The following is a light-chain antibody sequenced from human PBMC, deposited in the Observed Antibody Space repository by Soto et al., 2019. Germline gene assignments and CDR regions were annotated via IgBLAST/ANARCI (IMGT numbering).Light chain of an antibody. J-gene: IGLJ1*01. Sequence: SVLTQPPSASGAPGQRVTLSCSGSSSNIGSNTVNWYQQLPGTAPKLLIYSNNQRPSGVPDRFSGSKSGTSASLAISGLQSEDEADYYCAACDDSLNGYVFGTGTKLTVL. CDR1: SSNIGSNT. CDR3: AACDDSLNGYV. V-gene: IGLV1-44*01. CDR2: SNN.